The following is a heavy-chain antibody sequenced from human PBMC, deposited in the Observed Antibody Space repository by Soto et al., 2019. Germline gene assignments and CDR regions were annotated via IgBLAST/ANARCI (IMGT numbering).Heavy chain of an antibody. V-gene: IGHV1-69*13. CDR3: ARTVGGYSYALDY. J-gene: IGHJ4*02. CDR1: GGTFSSYA. CDR2: IIPIFGTA. Sequence: SVKVSCKASGGTFSSYAISWVRQAPGQGLEWMGGIIPIFGTANYAQKFQGRVTITADESTSTAYMELSSLRSEDTAVYYCARTVGGYSYALDYWGQGTLVTVSS. D-gene: IGHD5-18*01.